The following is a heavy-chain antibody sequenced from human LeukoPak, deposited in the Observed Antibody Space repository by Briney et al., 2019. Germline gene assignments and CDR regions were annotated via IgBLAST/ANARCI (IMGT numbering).Heavy chain of an antibody. V-gene: IGHV1-46*01. CDR2: INPSGGST. CDR1: GYTFTSYY. Sequence: ASVKVSCKASGYTFTSYYMHWVRQAPGQGLEWMGIINPSGGSTSYAQKFQGRVTMTRDTSTSTVYMELSSLRSEDTAVYYCARGEDYYGSGSYLQKNWFDPWGQGTLVTVSS. D-gene: IGHD3-10*01. J-gene: IGHJ5*02. CDR3: ARGEDYYGSGSYLQKNWFDP.